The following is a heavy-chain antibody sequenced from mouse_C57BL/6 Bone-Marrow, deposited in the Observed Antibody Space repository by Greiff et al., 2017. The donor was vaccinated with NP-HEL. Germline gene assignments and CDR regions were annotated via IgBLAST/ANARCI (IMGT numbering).Heavy chain of an antibody. V-gene: IGHV1-82*01. J-gene: IGHJ2*01. CDR3: ARGESWGAFFDY. D-gene: IGHD6-1*01. Sequence: VQLQQSGPELVKPGASVKISCKASGYTFSTSWMNWMKQRPGKGLEWIGRIYPGDGDTHYSGNFEGKASLTADKSSNSAYMQLSSLTSEDSAVYFCARGESWGAFFDYRGQGTTLTVSS. CDR2: IYPGDGDT. CDR1: GYTFSTSW.